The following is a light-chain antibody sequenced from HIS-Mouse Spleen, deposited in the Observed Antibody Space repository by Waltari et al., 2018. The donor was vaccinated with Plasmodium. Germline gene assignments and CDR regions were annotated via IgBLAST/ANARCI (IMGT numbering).Light chain of an antibody. V-gene: IGLV3-21*03. J-gene: IGLJ2*01. CDR1: NIGSKS. CDR2: DDS. Sequence: SYVLTQPPSVSVAPGKTARITCGGNNIGSKSVHWYQQKPGQAPVLVVYDDSARPSGIPGRFAGSNSGNTATLTSSRVEAGDEADYYCQVWDSSSDHPDVVFGGGTKLTVL. CDR3: QVWDSSSDHPDVV.